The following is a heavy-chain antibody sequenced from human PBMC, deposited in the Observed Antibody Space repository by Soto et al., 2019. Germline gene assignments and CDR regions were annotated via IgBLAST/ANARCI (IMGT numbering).Heavy chain of an antibody. V-gene: IGHV4-39*01. D-gene: IGHD2-2*01. CDR3: ARHKPEDIVVVPAAMSWFDP. Sequence: SETLSLTCTVSGGSISSSSYYWGWIRQPPGKGLEWIGSIYYSGSTYYNPSLKSRVTISVDTSKNQFSLKLSSVTAADTAVYYCARHKPEDIVVVPAAMSWFDPWGQGTLVTVSS. CDR1: GGSISSSSYY. CDR2: IYYSGST. J-gene: IGHJ5*02.